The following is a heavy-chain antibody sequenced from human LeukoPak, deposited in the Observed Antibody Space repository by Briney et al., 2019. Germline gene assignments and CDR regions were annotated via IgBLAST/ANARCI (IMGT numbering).Heavy chain of an antibody. V-gene: IGHV3-23*01. CDR1: GFTFSNYA. Sequence: GESLRLSCAASGFTFSNYAMSWVRQAPGKGLEWVSGLTASGNTTYYADSVKGRLTISRDNAKNSLYLRMNSLRAEDTAVYYCARDTAGYDYWGQGTLVTVSS. CDR3: ARDTAGYDY. D-gene: IGHD5-18*01. J-gene: IGHJ4*02. CDR2: LTASGNTT.